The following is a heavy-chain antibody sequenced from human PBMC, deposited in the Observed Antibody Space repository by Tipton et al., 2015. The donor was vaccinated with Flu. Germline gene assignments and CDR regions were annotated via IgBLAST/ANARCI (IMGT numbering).Heavy chain of an antibody. Sequence: QLVQSGAEVKKPGASVKVSCKASGNTFTAFHIHWVRQAPGQGLEWMGWINPNTGGTNYVQKFQGRFTMTRDTSISTAYMELSSLRSDDTAVYYCARVVPSYQLLIDYWGQGTLVTVSS. CDR1: GNTFTAFH. J-gene: IGHJ4*02. CDR3: ARVVPSYQLLIDY. CDR2: INPNTGGT. D-gene: IGHD6-6*01. V-gene: IGHV1-2*02.